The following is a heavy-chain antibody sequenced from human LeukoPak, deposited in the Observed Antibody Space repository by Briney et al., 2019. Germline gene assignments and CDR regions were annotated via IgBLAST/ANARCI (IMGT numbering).Heavy chain of an antibody. CDR3: ARADIVATIGDY. J-gene: IGHJ4*02. CDR2: IYYSGST. D-gene: IGHD5-12*01. Sequence: SETLSLTCTVSGGSISSSSYYWSWIRQPPGKGLEWIGYIYYSGSTNYNPSLKSRVTISVDTSKNQFSLKLSSVTAADTAVYYCARADIVATIGDYWGQGTLVTVSS. V-gene: IGHV4-61*01. CDR1: GGSISSSSYY.